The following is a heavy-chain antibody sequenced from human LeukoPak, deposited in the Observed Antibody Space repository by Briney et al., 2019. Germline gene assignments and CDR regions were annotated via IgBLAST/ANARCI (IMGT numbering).Heavy chain of an antibody. D-gene: IGHD3-3*01. J-gene: IGHJ5*02. CDR2: INRSGST. Sequence: PSETLSLTCAVYGGSFSGYYWSWIRQPPGKGLEWIGEINRSGSTNYNPSLKSRVTISVDTSKNQFSLKLSSVTAADTAVYYCAREYDFGYWFDPWGQGTLVTVSS. CDR3: AREYDFGYWFDP. V-gene: IGHV4-34*01. CDR1: GGSFSGYY.